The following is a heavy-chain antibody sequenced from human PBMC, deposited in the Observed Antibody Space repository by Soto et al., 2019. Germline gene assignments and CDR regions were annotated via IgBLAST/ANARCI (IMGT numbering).Heavy chain of an antibody. V-gene: IGHV3-30-3*01. CDR2: ISYDGSNK. CDR3: ARDDSPCKWELHRGFDY. CDR1: GFTFSSYA. J-gene: IGHJ4*02. Sequence: QVQLVESGGGVVQPGRSLRLSCAASGFTFSSYAMHWVRQAPGKGLEWVAVISYDGSNKYYADSVKGRFTISRDNSKNTLYLQMNSLRAEDTAVYYWARDDSPCKWELHRGFDYWGQGTLVTVSS. D-gene: IGHD1-26*01.